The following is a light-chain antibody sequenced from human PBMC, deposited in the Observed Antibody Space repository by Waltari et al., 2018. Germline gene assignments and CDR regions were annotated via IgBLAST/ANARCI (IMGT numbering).Light chain of an antibody. J-gene: IGLJ1*01. V-gene: IGLV7-46*01. CDR3: LLAYGDAQV. CDR1: TGAVTSDHY. CDR2: DTT. Sequence: QAVVTQEPSLTVSPGGTVTLPCDSSTGAVTSDHYPYWFQQKPGQAPRTLIYDTTKKYSWTPARFSGSLLGGKAALTLSGAQPEDEAEYYCLLAYGDAQVFGTGTKVTVL.